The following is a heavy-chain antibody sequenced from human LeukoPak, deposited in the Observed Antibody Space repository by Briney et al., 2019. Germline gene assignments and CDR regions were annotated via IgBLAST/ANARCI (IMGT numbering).Heavy chain of an antibody. CDR3: ARTMSGSCRSDLSN. J-gene: IGHJ4*02. Sequence: GESLKISCKSSGYSFSSYWIAWVRQMPGKGLEWMGIIFPGDSDTRYSPSFQGQVTISADKSISTAYLHWTSLKASDTAMYYCARTMSGSCRSDLSNWGQGTLVTVSS. V-gene: IGHV5-51*01. D-gene: IGHD3-16*02. CDR1: GYSFSSYW. CDR2: IFPGDSDT.